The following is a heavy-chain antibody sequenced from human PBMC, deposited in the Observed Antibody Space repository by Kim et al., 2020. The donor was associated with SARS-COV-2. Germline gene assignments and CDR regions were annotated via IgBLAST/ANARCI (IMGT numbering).Heavy chain of an antibody. Sequence: SETLSLTCTVSGGSISSSSYYWGWIRQPPGKGLEWIGSIYYSGSTYYNPSLKSRVTISVDTSKNQFSLKLSSVTAADTAVYYCARHLHLLAHYYDSSGYQSRWGQGTLVTVSS. D-gene: IGHD3-22*01. CDR2: IYYSGST. CDR1: GGSISSSSYY. CDR3: ARHLHLLAHYYDSSGYQSR. J-gene: IGHJ4*02. V-gene: IGHV4-39*01.